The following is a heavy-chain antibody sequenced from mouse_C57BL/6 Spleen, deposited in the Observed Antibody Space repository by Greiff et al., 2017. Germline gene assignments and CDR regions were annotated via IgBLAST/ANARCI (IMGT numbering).Heavy chain of an antibody. J-gene: IGHJ4*01. CDR2: ISSGSSTI. Sequence: EVKLVESGGGLVKPGGSLKLSCAASGFTFSDYGMHWVRQAPEKGLEWVAYISSGSSTIYYADTVKGRFTISRDNAKNTLFLQMTSLRSEDTAMYYCARGGLRQEKAMDYWGQGTSVTVSS. CDR1: GFTFSDYG. D-gene: IGHD2-4*01. CDR3: ARGGLRQEKAMDY. V-gene: IGHV5-17*01.